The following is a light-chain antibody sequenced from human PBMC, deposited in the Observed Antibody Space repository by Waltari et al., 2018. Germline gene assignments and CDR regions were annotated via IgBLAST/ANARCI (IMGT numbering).Light chain of an antibody. CDR3: CSYVGSNVV. Sequence: QSALTQPRSVSGSPGQSVTISCSATSSHFNGYNYVSLYQQLPGKAPKLMIYDVVKRPSGVPDRFSASKSGNTASLTISGLQAEDEADYYCCSYVGSNVVFGGGTKLTVL. J-gene: IGLJ2*01. V-gene: IGLV2-11*01. CDR2: DVV. CDR1: SSHFNGYNY.